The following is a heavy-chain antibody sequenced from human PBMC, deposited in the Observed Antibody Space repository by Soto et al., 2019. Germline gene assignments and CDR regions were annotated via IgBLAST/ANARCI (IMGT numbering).Heavy chain of an antibody. CDR1: GGTFSSYA. D-gene: IGHD3-22*01. V-gene: IGHV1-69*13. J-gene: IGHJ4*02. CDR2: IIPIFGTA. CDR3: ATRNYYDSSGYYVDYFDY. Sequence: ASVKVSCKASGGTFSSYAISWVRQAPGQGLEWMGGIIPIFGTANYAQKFQGRVTFTADESTSTAYMELSSLRSEDTAVYYCATRNYYDSSGYYVDYFDYWGQGTLVTVSS.